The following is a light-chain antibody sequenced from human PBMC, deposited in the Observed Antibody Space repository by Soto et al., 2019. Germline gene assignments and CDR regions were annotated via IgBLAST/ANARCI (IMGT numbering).Light chain of an antibody. Sequence: QSVLTQPASVSGSPGQSITISCTGTSSDIGGSDFVSWYQQHPGKAPKLVMSEVNNRPSGVSSRFSGSKSGNTASLTISGLQAEDEADYYCCSYAGVSGVFGGGTKLTVL. CDR2: EVN. V-gene: IGLV2-14*01. J-gene: IGLJ3*02. CDR1: SSDIGGSDF. CDR3: CSYAGVSGV.